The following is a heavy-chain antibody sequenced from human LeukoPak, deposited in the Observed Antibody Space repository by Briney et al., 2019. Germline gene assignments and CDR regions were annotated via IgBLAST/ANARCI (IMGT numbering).Heavy chain of an antibody. CDR2: ISWNSGSI. CDR3: AKDLYSSSSGFDY. D-gene: IGHD6-6*01. J-gene: IGHJ4*02. CDR1: GFTFDEYA. Sequence: PGGSLRLSCAASGFTFDEYAMRWVRQAPGEGREWVSGISWNSGSIVYADSVKGRFTISRDSAKNSLYLQMNSLRAEDTALYYCAKDLYSSSSGFDYWGQGTLVTVSS. V-gene: IGHV3-9*01.